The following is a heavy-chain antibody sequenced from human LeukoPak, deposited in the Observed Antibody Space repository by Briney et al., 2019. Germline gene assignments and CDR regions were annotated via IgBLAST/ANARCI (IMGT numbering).Heavy chain of an antibody. CDR3: TKRRPTGSVTVDEY. CDR2: VNYNSANK. CDR1: GFTFSSFT. V-gene: IGHV3-23*01. D-gene: IGHD2-21*02. Sequence: AGGSLRLSCTTSGFTFSSFTMSWVRQTPEKGLEWVATVNYNSANKWHADSVKGRFTISRDNSKNTLYLQMHSLRVDDTALYYWTKRRPTGSVTVDEYWGQGALVTVSS. J-gene: IGHJ4*02.